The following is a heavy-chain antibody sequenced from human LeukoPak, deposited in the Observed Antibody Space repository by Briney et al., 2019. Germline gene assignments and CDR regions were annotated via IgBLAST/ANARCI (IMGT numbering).Heavy chain of an antibody. V-gene: IGHV3-30*18. J-gene: IGHJ4*02. CDR3: AKDGSAWYLDY. Sequence: PGGSLRLSCAASGFTFSNYGMQWVRQAPGEGLEWVALIAYDGSYKYYADSVKGRFTIPRDNSKNTLDLQMNSLRAEDTAVYYCAKDGSAWYLDYWGQGTLVTVSS. CDR1: GFTFSNYG. CDR2: IAYDGSYK. D-gene: IGHD6-19*01.